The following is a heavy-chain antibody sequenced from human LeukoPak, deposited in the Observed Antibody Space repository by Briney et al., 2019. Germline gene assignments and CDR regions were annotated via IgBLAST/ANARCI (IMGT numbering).Heavy chain of an antibody. D-gene: IGHD5-24*01. J-gene: IGHJ4*02. V-gene: IGHV3-48*03. CDR1: ELTFRSYE. Sequence: SGGSLRLSCVASELTFRSYEMNWVSQAPGKGLEWVSYISSSGSPIYYTDSVKGRFTISRDNSKNTLYLQMNSLRAEDTAVYYCANGGRVGYNWYYFDYWGQGTLVTVSS. CDR2: ISSSGSPI. CDR3: ANGGRVGYNWYYFDY.